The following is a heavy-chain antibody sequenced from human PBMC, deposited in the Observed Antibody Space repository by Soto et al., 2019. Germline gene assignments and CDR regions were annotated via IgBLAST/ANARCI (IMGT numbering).Heavy chain of an antibody. CDR3: ARDPYLGDHQY. J-gene: IGHJ4*02. Sequence: QVQLVQSGGEVKNPGASVKVSCKTSGYTFTTYGISWVRQAPGQGLEWVGWISAYSGKTHYAQKFQGKVTMTTDTTTNTAYVELRSLRSDDTAVYYCARDPYLGDHQYWGQGTLVTVSS. CDR2: ISAYSGKT. CDR1: GYTFTTYG. V-gene: IGHV1-18*01. D-gene: IGHD3-16*01.